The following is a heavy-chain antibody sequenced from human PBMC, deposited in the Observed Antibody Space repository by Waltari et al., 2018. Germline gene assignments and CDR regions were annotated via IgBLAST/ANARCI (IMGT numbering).Heavy chain of an antibody. J-gene: IGHJ6*02. CDR2: RSLSGSSI. V-gene: IGHV3-23*01. CDR1: GFPFSNYA. CDR3: AKEWESDYYYYGVDV. D-gene: IGHD1-26*01. Sequence: EVQLLESGGGLVQPGGSLRLSCTASGFPFSNYAMTWVRQAPGKGVEWVSSRSLSGSSIYYTGSVKGRFTISRDNSKNTLYLQMNSLRAEDTAIYYCAKEWESDYYYYGVDVWGQGTTVTVSS.